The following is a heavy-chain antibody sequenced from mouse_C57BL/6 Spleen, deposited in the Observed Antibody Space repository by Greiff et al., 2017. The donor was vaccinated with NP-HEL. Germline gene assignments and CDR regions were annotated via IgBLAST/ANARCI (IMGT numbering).Heavy chain of an antibody. Sequence: VQLQQPGAELVRPGSSVKLSCKASGYTFTSYWMHWVKQRPIQGLEWIGNIDPSDSETHYNQKFKDKATLTVDKSSSTAYMQLSSLTSEDSAVYYCARSPYGSSRDFDYWGQGTTLTVSS. CDR2: IDPSDSET. J-gene: IGHJ2*01. V-gene: IGHV1-52*01. CDR1: GYTFTSYW. D-gene: IGHD1-1*01. CDR3: ARSPYGSSRDFDY.